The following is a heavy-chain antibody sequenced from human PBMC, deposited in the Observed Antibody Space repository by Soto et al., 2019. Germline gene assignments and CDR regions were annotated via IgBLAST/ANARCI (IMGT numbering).Heavy chain of an antibody. CDR3: ARPHTSIHDYYDSSGAFDI. CDR1: GGTFSSYA. Sequence: SVKVSCKASGGTFSSYAISWVRQAPGQGLEWMGGIIPIFGTANYAQKFQGRVTITADKSTSTAYMELSSLSSEDTAVYYSARPHTSIHDYYDSSGAFDIWRQGTMVTVSS. J-gene: IGHJ3*02. V-gene: IGHV1-69*06. D-gene: IGHD3-22*01. CDR2: IIPIFGTA.